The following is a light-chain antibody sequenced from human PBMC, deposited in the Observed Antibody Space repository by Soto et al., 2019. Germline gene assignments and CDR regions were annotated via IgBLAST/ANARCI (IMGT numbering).Light chain of an antibody. J-gene: IGKJ2*01. Sequence: DIVMTQSPDSLAASLGERATINCKSSQNVLYSSNNKNYLAWYQQKPGQPPKLLIYWASTRESGVPDRFSGSGSGTDFTLTISNLQAEDVAVYYCQQYYSTPCTFGQGTKLEIK. CDR3: QQYYSTPCT. CDR2: WAS. V-gene: IGKV4-1*01. CDR1: QNVLYSSNNKNY.